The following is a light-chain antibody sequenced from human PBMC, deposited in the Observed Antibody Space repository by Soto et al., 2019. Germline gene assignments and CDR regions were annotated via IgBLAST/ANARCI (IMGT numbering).Light chain of an antibody. J-gene: IGKJ1*01. Sequence: DIQMTQSPSSLSASVGDRVTITCRASQSISNYLNWYQQKPGKAPKLLIYAASSMQIGVPSRSSGSGSETDFTLTISSLQPDDSATYYCQQSFSPLWTFGQGTKVEV. CDR3: QQSFSPLWT. V-gene: IGKV1-39*01. CDR1: QSISNY. CDR2: AAS.